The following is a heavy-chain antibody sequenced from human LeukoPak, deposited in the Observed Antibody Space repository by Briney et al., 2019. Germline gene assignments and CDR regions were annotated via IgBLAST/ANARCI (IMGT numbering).Heavy chain of an antibody. Sequence: GASVKVSCKAPGYTFTSYDINWVRQATGQGLEWMGWMNPNSGNTGYAQKFQGRVTMTRNTSISTAYMKLSSLRSEDTAVYYCARRKIAAAGISDYWGQGTLVT. CDR1: GYTFTSYD. J-gene: IGHJ4*02. D-gene: IGHD6-13*01. V-gene: IGHV1-8*01. CDR2: MNPNSGNT. CDR3: ARRKIAAAGISDY.